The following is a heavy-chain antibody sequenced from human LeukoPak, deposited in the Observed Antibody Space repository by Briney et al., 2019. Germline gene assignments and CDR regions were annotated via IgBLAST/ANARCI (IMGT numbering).Heavy chain of an antibody. CDR2: IYTSGST. J-gene: IGHJ5*02. CDR3: ARESHHYDILTGYETTNWFDP. V-gene: IGHV4-61*02. CDR1: GGSISSGSYY. D-gene: IGHD3-9*01. Sequence: SETLSLTCTVSGGSISSGSYYWSWTRQPAGKGLEWIGRIYTSGSTNYNPSLKSRVTISVDTSKNQFSLKLSSVTAADTAVYYCARESHHYDILTGYETTNWFDPWGQGTLVTVSS.